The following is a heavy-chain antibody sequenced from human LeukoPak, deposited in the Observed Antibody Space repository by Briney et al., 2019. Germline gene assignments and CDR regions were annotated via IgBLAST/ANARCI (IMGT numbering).Heavy chain of an antibody. V-gene: IGHV4-38-2*01. J-gene: IGHJ4*02. Sequence: SETLSPTCAVSGYSISSGYYGVWIRQPPGKGLEWIGSIYHSGSTYYNPSLKSRVTISVDTSKNQFSLKLSSVTAADTAVYYCARLRRDGYNPFDYWGQGTLVTVSS. CDR3: ARLRRDGYNPFDY. D-gene: IGHD5-24*01. CDR2: IYHSGST. CDR1: GYSISSGYY.